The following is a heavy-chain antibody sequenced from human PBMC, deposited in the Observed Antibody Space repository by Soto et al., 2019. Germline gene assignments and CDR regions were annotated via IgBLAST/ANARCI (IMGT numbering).Heavy chain of an antibody. CDR1: GDSVSSNSAG. D-gene: IGHD3-10*01. CDR2: TYYKSKWNN. CDR3: TGITWFRGMDV. J-gene: IGHJ6*02. V-gene: IGHV6-1*01. Sequence: SQTLSLTCAISGDSVSSNSAGWNWIRQSPSRGLEWLGRTYYKSKWNNDYALSVKSRITINPNTSKNQFSLHLYSVTPEDTAVYYCTGITWFRGMDVWGQGTPVTVSS.